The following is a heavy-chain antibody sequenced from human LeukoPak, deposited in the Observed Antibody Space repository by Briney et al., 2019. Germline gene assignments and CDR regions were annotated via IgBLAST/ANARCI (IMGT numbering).Heavy chain of an antibody. V-gene: IGHV4-59*01. Sequence: SETLSLTCTVSGGSISSYYWSWIRQPPGKGLEWIGYIYYSGSTNYNPSLKSRVTISVDTSKNQFSLKLSSVTAADTAVYYCARGIVGRSGWYRTVDPWGQGTLVTVSS. D-gene: IGHD6-19*01. CDR3: ARGIVGRSGWYRTVDP. J-gene: IGHJ5*02. CDR2: IYYSGST. CDR1: GGSISSYY.